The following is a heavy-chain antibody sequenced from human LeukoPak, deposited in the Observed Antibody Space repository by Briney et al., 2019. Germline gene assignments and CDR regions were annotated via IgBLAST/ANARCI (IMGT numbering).Heavy chain of an antibody. D-gene: IGHD6-19*01. CDR2: IWYDGSNK. CDR3: ARDRGLWQWLAGVDY. J-gene: IGHJ4*02. Sequence: PGGSLRLSCAASGFTFSSYGMHWVRQAPGKGLEWVAVIWYDGSNKYYADSVKGRFTISRDNSKNTLYLQMNSLRAEDTAVYYCARDRGLWQWLAGVDYWGQGTLVTVSS. V-gene: IGHV3-33*01. CDR1: GFTFSSYG.